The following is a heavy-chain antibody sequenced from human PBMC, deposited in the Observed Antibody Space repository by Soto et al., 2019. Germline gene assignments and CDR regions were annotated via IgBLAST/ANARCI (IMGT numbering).Heavy chain of an antibody. D-gene: IGHD3-9*01. J-gene: IGHJ4*02. CDR2: ISGSSSAV. V-gene: IGHV3-48*02. CDR3: ARDSVDYYFDS. Sequence: EVHLVESGGGLVQPGGSLRLSCAASGFSFSSYNMNWVRKAPGKGLEWVSYISGSSSAVYYADAVRGRFTISRDNAKNSLYLQINSMRDEDTAVYSCARDSVDYYFDSWGQGTLVTVSS. CDR1: GFSFSSYN.